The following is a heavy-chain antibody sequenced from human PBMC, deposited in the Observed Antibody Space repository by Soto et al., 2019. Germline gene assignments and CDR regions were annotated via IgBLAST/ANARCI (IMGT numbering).Heavy chain of an antibody. D-gene: IGHD3-9*01. V-gene: IGHV3-30-3*01. J-gene: IGHJ5*02. Sequence: QGQLVESGGGVVQPERSLRLSCEASGFVFSSFAMLWVRQAPGKGLEWVALLSYDGNKKYYADSVKGRFTISRDNSKNSLYLQINSLRPEDTAVYYCARSYDTFTGSYLSLDPWGRGTLVAVTS. CDR1: GFVFSSFA. CDR2: LSYDGNKK. CDR3: ARSYDTFTGSYLSLDP.